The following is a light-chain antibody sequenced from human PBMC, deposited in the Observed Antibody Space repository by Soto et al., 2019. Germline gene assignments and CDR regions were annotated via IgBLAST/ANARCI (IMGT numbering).Light chain of an antibody. CDR2: NVY. J-gene: IGLJ1*01. CDR3: SAYAVSRTDV. CDR1: SSDVGAYNF. Sequence: QSALTQPASVSGSPGQSITISCTGTSSDVGAYNFVSWHQQHPGKAPKLMIYNVYDRPSGISYRFSGSKSGNTASLTISGLQGDDAADYYCSAYAVSRTDVFGPRT. V-gene: IGLV2-14*03.